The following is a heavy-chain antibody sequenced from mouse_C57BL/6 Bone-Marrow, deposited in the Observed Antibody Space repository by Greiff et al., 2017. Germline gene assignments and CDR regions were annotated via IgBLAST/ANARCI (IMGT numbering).Heavy chain of an antibody. V-gene: IGHV14-4*01. CDR1: GFNIKDDY. D-gene: IGHD1-1*01. CDR3: TTGGGSSRFDY. CDR2: IDPENGDT. Sequence: EVQLQQSGAELVRPGASVKLSCTASGFNIKDDYMHWVKQRPEQGLEWIGWIDPENGDTEYASKFQGKATITADTSSNTAYLQLSSLTSEDTAVYYCTTGGGSSRFDYWGQGTTLTVSS. J-gene: IGHJ2*01.